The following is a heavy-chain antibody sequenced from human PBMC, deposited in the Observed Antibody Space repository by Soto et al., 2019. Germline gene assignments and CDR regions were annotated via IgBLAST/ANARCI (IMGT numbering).Heavy chain of an antibody. CDR3: ARVYAATFFYYFDY. V-gene: IGHV1-69*01. CDR2: IIPIFGTA. J-gene: IGHJ4*02. CDR1: GGTFSSYA. D-gene: IGHD1-26*01. Sequence: QVQLVQSGAEVKKPGSSVKVSCKASGGTFSSYAISWVRQAPGQGLEWMGGIIPIFGTANYAQKFQGRVTITADESTSTAYMELSSLRSEDTALYYCARVYAATFFYYFDYWGQGTLVTVSS.